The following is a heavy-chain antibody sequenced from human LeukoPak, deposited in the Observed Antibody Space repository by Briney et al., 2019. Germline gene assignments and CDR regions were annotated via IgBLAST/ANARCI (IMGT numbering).Heavy chain of an antibody. CDR2: INSNGGST. CDR3: AKPPSGTPTDY. J-gene: IGHJ4*02. D-gene: IGHD1-1*01. V-gene: IGHV3-23*01. Sequence: GGSLRLSCAVSGFSFSSYAMNWVRQAPGKGLEWVSSINSNGGSTYYADSVKGRFTISRDNSKSTLYLQMNSLRAEDSAVYYCAKPPSGTPTDYWGQGTLVTVSS. CDR1: GFSFSSYA.